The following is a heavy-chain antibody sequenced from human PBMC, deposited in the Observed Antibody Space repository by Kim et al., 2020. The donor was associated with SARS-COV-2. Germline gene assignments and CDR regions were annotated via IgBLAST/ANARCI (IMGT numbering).Heavy chain of an antibody. CDR1: GGSISSYY. CDR2: IYYSGST. Sequence: SETLSLTCTVSGGSISSYYWSWIRQPPGKGLEWIGYIYYSGSTNYNPSLKSRVTISVDTSKNQFSLKLSSVTAADTAVYYCVREENAFDIWGQGTMVTVSS. CDR3: VREENAFDI. J-gene: IGHJ3*02. V-gene: IGHV4-59*01.